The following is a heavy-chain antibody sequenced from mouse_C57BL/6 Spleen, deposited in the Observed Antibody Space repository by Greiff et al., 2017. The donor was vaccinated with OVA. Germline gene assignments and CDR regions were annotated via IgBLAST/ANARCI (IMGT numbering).Heavy chain of an antibody. J-gene: IGHJ1*03. CDR1: GYAFTNYL. V-gene: IGHV1-54*01. Sequence: QVQLQQSGAELVRPGTSVKVSCKASGYAFTNYLIEWVKQRPGQGLEWIGVINPGSGGTNYNEKFKGKATLTADKSSSTAYMQLSSLTSEDSAGYVCARYYSNQRYFDVWGTGTTVTVSS. D-gene: IGHD2-5*01. CDR2: INPGSGGT. CDR3: ARYYSNQRYFDV.